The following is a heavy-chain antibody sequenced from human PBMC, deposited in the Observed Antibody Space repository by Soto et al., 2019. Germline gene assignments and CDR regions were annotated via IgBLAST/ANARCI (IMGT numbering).Heavy chain of an antibody. CDR3: ASKNAGDFSGIDY. CDR2: IYGSGGSGST. D-gene: IGHD1-1*01. CDR1: GDSITSGGYY. J-gene: IGHJ4*02. V-gene: IGHV4-31*01. Sequence: QVQLQESGPGLVKPSQTLSLTCTVTGDSITSGGYYWSWIRQHPGKGLKWLGYIYGSGGSGSTLYNQSLKRLTSQSVDMSKTQFHLNLSSVTVADPAVYFCASKNAGDFSGIDYWCQGTLVSVSS.